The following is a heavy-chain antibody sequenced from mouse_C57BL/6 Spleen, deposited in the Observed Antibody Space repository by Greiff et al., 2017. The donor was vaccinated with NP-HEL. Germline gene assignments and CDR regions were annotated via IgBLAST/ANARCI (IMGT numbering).Heavy chain of an antibody. V-gene: IGHV5-9*01. Sequence: EVKLVESGGGLVKPGGSLKLSCAASGFTFSSYTMSWVRQTPEKRLEWVATISGGGGNTYFPDSVKGRFPISRDHAKNTLYLQMSSLRSEDTALYYCARLDWYYAMDYWGQGTSVTVSS. J-gene: IGHJ4*01. D-gene: IGHD4-1*01. CDR3: ARLDWYYAMDY. CDR1: GFTFSSYT. CDR2: ISGGGGNT.